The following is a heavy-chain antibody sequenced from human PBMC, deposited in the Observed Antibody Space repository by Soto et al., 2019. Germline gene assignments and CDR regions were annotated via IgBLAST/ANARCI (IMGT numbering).Heavy chain of an antibody. Sequence: GASVKVSCKASGYTFTGCYMHWVRQAPGQGLEWMGWISANNGNTNYAQNLQGRVTMTTDTSTSTAYMELRSLRSDDTALYYCARWGSYRYNWFDPWGQGTLVTVSS. D-gene: IGHD3-16*02. V-gene: IGHV1-18*04. CDR1: GYTFTGCY. CDR3: ARWGSYRYNWFDP. J-gene: IGHJ5*02. CDR2: ISANNGNT.